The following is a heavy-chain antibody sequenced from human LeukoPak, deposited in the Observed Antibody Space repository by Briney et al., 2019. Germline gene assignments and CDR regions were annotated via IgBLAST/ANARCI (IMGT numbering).Heavy chain of an antibody. CDR3: ARQLAHFDF. CDR1: GGSVINYY. CDR2: SYYSGTT. J-gene: IGHJ4*02. Sequence: SETLCLTCSVSGGSVINYYWTWIRQPPGKRLEWLGYSYYSGTTNYNPSLKSRVSILVDTSKNQFSLKLTSVTAADTAVYYCARQLAHFDFWGQGIIVTVSS. V-gene: IGHV4-59*08.